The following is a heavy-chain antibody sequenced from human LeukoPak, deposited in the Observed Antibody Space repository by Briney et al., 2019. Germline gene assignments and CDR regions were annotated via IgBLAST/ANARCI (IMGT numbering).Heavy chain of an antibody. D-gene: IGHD2-2*01. CDR1: GYTFTSYY. CDR3: ASPYCSSTSCPPSYYYYYYMDV. CDR2: INPSGGST. V-gene: IGHV1-46*01. Sequence: ASVKVSCKASGYTFTSYYMHWVRQAPGQGLEWMGIINPSGGSTSYAQKCQGRVTMTRDTSTSTVYMELSSLRSEDTAVYYCASPYCSSTSCPPSYYYYYYMDVWGKGTTVTVSS. J-gene: IGHJ6*03.